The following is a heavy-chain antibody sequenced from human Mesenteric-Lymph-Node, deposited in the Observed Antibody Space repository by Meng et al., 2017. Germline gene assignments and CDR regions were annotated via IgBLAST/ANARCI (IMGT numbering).Heavy chain of an antibody. Sequence: GSLRLSCAVYGGSFSDYYWSWIRQPPGKGLEWIGEINHSGSTNYNPSLKSRVTISVDTSKNQFSLKLSSVTAADTAVYYCVRVHSSSWDYWGQGTLVTVSS. V-gene: IGHV4-34*01. D-gene: IGHD6-13*01. CDR2: INHSGST. J-gene: IGHJ4*02. CDR1: GGSFSDYY. CDR3: VRVHSSSWDY.